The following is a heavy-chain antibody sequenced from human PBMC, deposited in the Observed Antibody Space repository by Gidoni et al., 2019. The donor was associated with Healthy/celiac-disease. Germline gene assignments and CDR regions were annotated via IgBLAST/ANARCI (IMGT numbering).Heavy chain of an antibody. J-gene: IGHJ6*02. CDR1: GFTFSSYA. CDR2: IAYDGSNK. Sequence: QVKLVESGGGVVQPGRAPRLSSAASGFTFSSYAMHWVPQAPGKGLEWLAVIAYDGSNKYYADSVKGRFTISRDNSKNTLYLQMNSLRAEDTAVYYCASLGGSWGKGHYDFWSESGMDVWGQGTTVTVSS. CDR3: ASLGGSWGKGHYDFWSESGMDV. V-gene: IGHV3-30-3*01. D-gene: IGHD3-3*01.